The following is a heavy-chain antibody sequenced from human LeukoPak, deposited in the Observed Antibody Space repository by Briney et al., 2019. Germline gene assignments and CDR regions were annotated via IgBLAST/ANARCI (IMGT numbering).Heavy chain of an antibody. Sequence: GGSLRLSCAASGFTFRSYAMSWVRQAPGKGLEWVSAISGSGGSTYYADSVKGRFTVSRDNSKNTLYLQMNSLRVEDMAVYYCAKDLYFDWLYDYWGQGTLVTVSS. D-gene: IGHD3-9*01. V-gene: IGHV3-23*01. J-gene: IGHJ4*02. CDR1: GFTFRSYA. CDR3: AKDLYFDWLYDY. CDR2: ISGSGGST.